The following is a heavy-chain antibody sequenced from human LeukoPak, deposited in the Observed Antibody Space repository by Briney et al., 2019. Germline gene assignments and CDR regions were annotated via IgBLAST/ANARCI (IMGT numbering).Heavy chain of an antibody. D-gene: IGHD1-1*01. V-gene: IGHV4-59*01. CDR1: GGSMTRYY. J-gene: IGHJ6*03. CDR2: IYYSGST. Sequence: SETLSLTCTVSGGSMTRYYWNWIRQPPGKGLEWIWSIYYSGSTNYNPSLKSRVTISVDTSKNQFSLELSSVTAADTAVYYCARRVLKGTGSYYYYYMDVWGKGTTVTVSS. CDR3: ARRVLKGTGSYYYYYMDV.